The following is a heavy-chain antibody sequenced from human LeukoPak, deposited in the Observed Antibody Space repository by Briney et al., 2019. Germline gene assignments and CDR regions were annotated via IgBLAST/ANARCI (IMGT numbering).Heavy chain of an antibody. CDR3: ARDREKYNYDGSGYPPY. CDR1: GFTFSSYG. D-gene: IGHD3-22*01. CDR2: IRYDGSNK. J-gene: IGHJ4*02. Sequence: TGGSLSLSCAASGFTFSSYGMHWVRQAPGKELQWLVFIRYDGSNKYYADSVRGRFTISRDNSKNTLYLKMNSLRAEDTAVYYCARDREKYNYDGSGYPPYWGQGTLVTVSS. V-gene: IGHV3-30*02.